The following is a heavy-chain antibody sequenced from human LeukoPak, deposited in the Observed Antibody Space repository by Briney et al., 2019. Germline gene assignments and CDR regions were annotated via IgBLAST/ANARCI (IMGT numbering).Heavy chain of an antibody. CDR3: ARVMVSGSYGY. J-gene: IGHJ4*02. Sequence: GGSLRLSCAASGFTFSSYAMHWVRQAPGKGLEWVAVISYDGSNKYYADSVKGRFTISRDNSKNTLYLQMNSLRAEDTAVYYCARVMVSGSYGYWGQGTLVTVSS. CDR2: ISYDGSNK. D-gene: IGHD1-26*01. CDR1: GFTFSSYA. V-gene: IGHV3-30-3*01.